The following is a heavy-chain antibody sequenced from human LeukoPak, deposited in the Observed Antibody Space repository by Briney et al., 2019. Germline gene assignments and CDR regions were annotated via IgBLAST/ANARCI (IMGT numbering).Heavy chain of an antibody. V-gene: IGHV4-38-2*02. CDR2: INHSGST. J-gene: IGHJ4*02. CDR1: GYSISSNYY. D-gene: IGHD2-2*01. CDR3: ARVCSSGRCLDY. Sequence: PSETLSLTCSVSGYSISSNYYWAWMRQPPGKGLEWIGTINHSGSTYFNPFLKGRVSVSVDTSKNQVSLRLSSVTVAGTAVYYCARVCSSGRCLDYWGQGTLVTVSS.